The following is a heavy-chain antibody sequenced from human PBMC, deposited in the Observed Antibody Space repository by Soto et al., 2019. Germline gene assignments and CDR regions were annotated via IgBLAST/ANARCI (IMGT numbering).Heavy chain of an antibody. CDR3: ARDHHRYSGYEYVDY. V-gene: IGHV3-11*05. CDR2: ISSSSSYT. CDR1: GFTFSDYY. J-gene: IGHJ4*02. Sequence: QVQLVESGGGLVKPGGSLRLSCAASGFTFSDYYMSWIRQAPGKGLEWVSYISSSSSYTNYADSVKGRFTISRDNAKNSLYLQMNSLRADDTAVYCCARDHHRYSGYEYVDYWGQGTLVTVSS. D-gene: IGHD5-12*01.